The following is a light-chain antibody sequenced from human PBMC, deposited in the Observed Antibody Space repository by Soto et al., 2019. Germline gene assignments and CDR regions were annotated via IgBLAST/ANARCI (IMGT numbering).Light chain of an antibody. V-gene: IGKV3-15*01. CDR3: QQYNSYSPWT. J-gene: IGKJ1*01. CDR2: GAS. CDR1: QSVSSN. Sequence: EIVMTQSPATLSVSPGERATLSCRASQSVSSNLAWYQQKPGQAPRLLIYGASTRATGIPARFSGSGSGTDFTLTISSLQSEDFAVYYCQQYNSYSPWTFGQGTKVDIK.